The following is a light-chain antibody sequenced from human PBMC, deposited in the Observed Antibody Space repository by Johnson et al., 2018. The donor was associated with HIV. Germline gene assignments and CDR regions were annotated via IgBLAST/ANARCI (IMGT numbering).Light chain of an antibody. CDR3: GTGDNSLNVYV. V-gene: IGLV1-51*01. Sequence: QPVLTQPPSVSAASGQRVDISCSGGSANIENNYVSWYQQLTHTAPKLLISDHNQRPSRIPDRFSGSTSGASATLDLTGLQTGDEADDYCGTGDNSLNVYVFGTGTKVTVL. J-gene: IGLJ1*01. CDR1: SANIENNY. CDR2: DHN.